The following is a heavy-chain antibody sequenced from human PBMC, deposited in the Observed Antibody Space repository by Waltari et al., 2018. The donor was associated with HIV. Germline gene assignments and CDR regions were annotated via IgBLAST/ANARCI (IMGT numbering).Heavy chain of an antibody. D-gene: IGHD3-22*01. CDR3: AREALYDSSGYYFDY. J-gene: IGHJ4*02. Sequence: EVQLVESGGGLVQPGGSLRLSCAASEFTFNNYWMTWVRQAPGKGLEWVANIKQDESEKYYVDSVKGRFTISRDNAENSLFLQMNSLRAEDTAVYYCAREALYDSSGYYFDYWGLGTLVTVSS. CDR1: EFTFNNYW. CDR2: IKQDESEK. V-gene: IGHV3-7*01.